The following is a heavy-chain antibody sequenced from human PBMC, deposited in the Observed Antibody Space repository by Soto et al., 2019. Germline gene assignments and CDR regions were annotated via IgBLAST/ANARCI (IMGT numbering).Heavy chain of an antibody. CDR3: TGALSGSYGS. CDR1: GDSVSSKSAA. J-gene: IGHJ5*02. Sequence: SQTLSLTCAISGDSVSSKSAAWNWIRQSPSRGLEWLGRTYYRSKWSTDYAVSVKSRITINPDTSKNPFSLQLNSVTPEDTAVYYCTGALSGSYGSWGQGTLVTVSS. V-gene: IGHV6-1*01. CDR2: TYYRSKWST. D-gene: IGHD1-26*01.